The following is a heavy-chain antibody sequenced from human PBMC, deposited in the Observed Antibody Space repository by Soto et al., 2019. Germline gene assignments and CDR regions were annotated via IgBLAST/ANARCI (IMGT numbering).Heavy chain of an antibody. V-gene: IGHV1-18*01. J-gene: IGHJ4*02. CDR2: ISAYNGNT. D-gene: IGHD3-22*01. CDR1: GYTFTSYG. Sequence: GASVKVSCKASGYTFTSYGISWVRQAPGQGLEWMGWISAYNGNTNYAQKLQGRVTITTDTSTSTAYMELRSLRSDDTAVYYCARDPAPYYYDSSGYFDYWGQGTLVTVSS. CDR3: ARDPAPYYYDSSGYFDY.